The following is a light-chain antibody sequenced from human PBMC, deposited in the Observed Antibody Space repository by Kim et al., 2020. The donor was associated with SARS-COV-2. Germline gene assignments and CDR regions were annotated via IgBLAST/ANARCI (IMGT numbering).Light chain of an antibody. V-gene: IGLV2-8*01. CDR3: TSYAAISNFV. J-gene: IGLJ1*01. CDR1: SSDVGAYNF. CDR2: EVS. Sequence: QSALTQPPSASGSPGQSVTISCSGTSSDVGAYNFVSWYQQHPGNAPKHMSYEVSKRPSGVPDRFSGSKSGNTASLSVSGLQAEDEADYYCTSYAAISNFVFGTGTKVTVL.